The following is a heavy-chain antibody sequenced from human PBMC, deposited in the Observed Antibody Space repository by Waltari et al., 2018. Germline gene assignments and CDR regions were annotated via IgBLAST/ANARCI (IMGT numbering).Heavy chain of an antibody. CDR3: ARDVGHSSSSLAFDI. J-gene: IGHJ3*02. CDR1: GGSISSSSYY. Sequence: QLQLQESGPGLVKPSETLSLTCTVSGGSISSSSYYWGWIRQPPGKGLEWIGSIYYSGSTYYNPSLKSRVTISVDTSKNQFSLKLSSVTAADTAVYYCARDVGHSSSSLAFDIWGQGTMVTVSS. D-gene: IGHD6-6*01. V-gene: IGHV4-39*07. CDR2: IYYSGST.